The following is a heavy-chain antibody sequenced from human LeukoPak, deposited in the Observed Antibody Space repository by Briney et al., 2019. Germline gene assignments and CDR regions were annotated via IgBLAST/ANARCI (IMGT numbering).Heavy chain of an antibody. D-gene: IGHD3-10*01. CDR3: ARDRTGDFDY. V-gene: IGHV3-21*01. Sequence: GGSLRLSFAASGFPFSSYSMNWVRQAPGKGLEWVSSISSSSSYIYYADSVKGRFTISRDSAKNSLYLQMNSLRAEDTAVYYCARDRTGDFDYWGQGTLVTVSS. J-gene: IGHJ4*02. CDR1: GFPFSSYS. CDR2: ISSSSSYI.